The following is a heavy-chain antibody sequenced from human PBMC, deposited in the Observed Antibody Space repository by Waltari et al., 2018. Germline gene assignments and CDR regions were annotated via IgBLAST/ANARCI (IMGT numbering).Heavy chain of an antibody. J-gene: IGHJ4*02. D-gene: IGHD1-1*01. CDR3: ATANILGIGTFDY. CDR1: GYTFTKYY. V-gene: IGHV1-2*06. CDR2: INPKGGDA. Sequence: QVKLVQSGAEVKKPGASVRVSCKASGYTFTKYYIHWVRQAPGHGLEWMGRINPKGGDANYTQPCQGRVIMTRDTSINTAYLEVTGLTSDDTAIFYCATANILGIGTFDYWGQGTLVSVSS.